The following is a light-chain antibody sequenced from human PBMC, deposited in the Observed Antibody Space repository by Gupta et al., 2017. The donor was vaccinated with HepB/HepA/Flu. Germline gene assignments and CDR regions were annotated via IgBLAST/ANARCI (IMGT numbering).Light chain of an antibody. J-gene: IGLJ7*01. V-gene: IGLV1-47*01. CDR1: SSNIGSNY. CDR2: RNS. CDR3: AAWDDGLSGLV. Sequence: QSVVTQPPSASGTPGQRVTISCSGSSSNIGSNYVAWYQQVPGKAPKLLIYRNSQRPSGVPDRFSGSKAGTSASPAISGLRSEDDAYYYCAAWDDGLSGLVFGGGTQLTVL.